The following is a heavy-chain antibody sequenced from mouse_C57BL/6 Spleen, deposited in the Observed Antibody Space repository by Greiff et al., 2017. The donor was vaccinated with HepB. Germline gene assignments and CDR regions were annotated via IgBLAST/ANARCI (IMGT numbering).Heavy chain of an antibody. J-gene: IGHJ1*03. D-gene: IGHD1-1*01. V-gene: IGHV1-42*01. CDR1: GYSFTGYY. CDR2: INPSTGGT. CDR3: ARGDYFEGYFDV. Sequence: VQLQQSGPELVKPGASVKISCKASGYSFTGYYMNWVKQSPEKSLEWIGEINPSTGGTTYNQKFKAKATLTVDKSSSTAYMQLKSLTSEDSAVYYCARGDYFEGYFDVWGTGTTVTVAS.